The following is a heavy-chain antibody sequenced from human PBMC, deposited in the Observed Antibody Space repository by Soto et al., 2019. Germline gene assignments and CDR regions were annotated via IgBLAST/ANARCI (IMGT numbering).Heavy chain of an antibody. CDR2: ILVGSGNA. V-gene: IGHV1-58*02. CDR1: GFTFTSSA. CDR3: AADLSCSGGSCYSSSTFEV. Sequence: QMQLVQSGPEVKKPGTSVKVSCRASGFTFTSSAMQWVRQARGQRLEWIGWILVGSGNANYAQKFQERLSITRDMSTSTAYMELSNLRSEDAAVYFCAADLSCSGGSCYSSSTFEVWGQGTMVTVSS. D-gene: IGHD2-15*01. J-gene: IGHJ3*01.